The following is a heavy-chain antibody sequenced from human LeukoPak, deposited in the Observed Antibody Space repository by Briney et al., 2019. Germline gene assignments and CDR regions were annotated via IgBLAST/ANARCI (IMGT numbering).Heavy chain of an antibody. CDR1: GYTFTDYY. CDR2: INPNSGAT. V-gene: IGHV1-2*02. J-gene: IGHJ3*02. CDR3: ARGEYVISGYRNDAFDI. D-gene: IGHD3-22*01. Sequence: ASVKVSCKASGYTFTDYYMHWVRQAPGQRLEWMGWINPNSGATKYAQKFQGSVTMTRDTSISTAYMELSRLTSDDTAVYYCARGEYVISGYRNDAFDIWGQGTMVTVSS.